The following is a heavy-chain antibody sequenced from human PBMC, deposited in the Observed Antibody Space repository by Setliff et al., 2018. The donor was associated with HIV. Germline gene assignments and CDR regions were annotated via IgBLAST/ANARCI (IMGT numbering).Heavy chain of an antibody. V-gene: IGHV4-61*03. J-gene: IGHJ4*02. CDR1: GGSISSGRYY. CDR2: VYFSGTA. CDR3: ARRRSVALSPFDY. Sequence: SETLSLTCTVSGGSISSGRYYWSWIRQPPGNGLEYIGDVYFSGTANYNSSLKSRVTISIDTSRSHFSLRLTSVTAADTAVYYCARRRSVALSPFDYWGQGALVTSPQ.